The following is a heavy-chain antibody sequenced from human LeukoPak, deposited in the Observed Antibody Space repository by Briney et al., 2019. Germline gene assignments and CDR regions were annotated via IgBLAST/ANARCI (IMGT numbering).Heavy chain of an antibody. V-gene: IGHV4-39*07. J-gene: IGHJ1*01. CDR2: IYYSGST. D-gene: IGHD6-19*01. CDR1: GGSISSSSYY. CDR3: AREFSSGWYPRSQVPGYFQH. Sequence: SETLSLTCTVSGGSISSSSYYWGWIRQPPGKGLEWIGSIYYSGSTYYNPSLKSRVTISVDTSKNQFSLKLSSVTAADTAVYYCAREFSSGWYPRSQVPGYFQHWGQGTLVTVSS.